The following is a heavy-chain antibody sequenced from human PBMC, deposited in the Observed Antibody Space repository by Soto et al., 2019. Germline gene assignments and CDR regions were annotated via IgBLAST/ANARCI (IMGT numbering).Heavy chain of an antibody. CDR3: ARGYSSSWHRKFDY. CDR1: GFTFSSYE. V-gene: IGHV3-48*03. D-gene: IGHD6-13*01. J-gene: IGHJ4*02. CDR2: ISSSGSTI. Sequence: ESGGGLVQPGGSLRLSCAASGFTFSSYEMNWVRQAPGKGLEWVSYISSSGSTIYYADSVKGRFTISRDNAKNSLYLQMNSLRAEDTAVYYCARGYSSSWHRKFDYWGQGTLVTVSS.